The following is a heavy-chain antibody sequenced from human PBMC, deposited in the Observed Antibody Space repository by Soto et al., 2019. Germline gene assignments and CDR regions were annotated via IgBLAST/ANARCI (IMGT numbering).Heavy chain of an antibody. CDR1: GYTLTELS. Sequence: ASVKVTCKASGYTLTELSMHWVRQAPGKGLEWMGGFDPEDGETIYAQKFQGRVTMTEDTSTDTAYMELSSLRSEDTAVYYCAPYSSNDAFDIWGQGTMVTVSS. V-gene: IGHV1-24*01. D-gene: IGHD6-19*01. CDR3: APYSSNDAFDI. CDR2: FDPEDGET. J-gene: IGHJ3*02.